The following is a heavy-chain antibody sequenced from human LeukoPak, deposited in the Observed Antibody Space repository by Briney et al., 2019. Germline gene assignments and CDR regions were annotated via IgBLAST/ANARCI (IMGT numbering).Heavy chain of an antibody. Sequence: PGGSLRLSCAASGFTFSSYAMSWVRQAPGKGLEWVSAISGSGGSTYYADSVKGRFTISRDNSKDTLYLQMNSLRAEDTAVYYCAKYSGYDFAYFDYWGQGTLVTVSS. CDR3: AKYSGYDFAYFDY. CDR2: ISGSGGST. CDR1: GFTFSSYA. D-gene: IGHD5-12*01. V-gene: IGHV3-23*01. J-gene: IGHJ4*02.